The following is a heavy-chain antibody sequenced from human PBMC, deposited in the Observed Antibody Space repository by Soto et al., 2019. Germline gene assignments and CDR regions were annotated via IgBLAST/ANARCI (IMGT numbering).Heavy chain of an antibody. CDR3: ARGRPNYSSFDS. CDR2: VSSDGSST. J-gene: IGHJ4*02. Sequence: EVQLVESGGGLVQPGESLRLSCAASGFTFSSYWMHWIRQAPGKGLVWVSRVSSDGSSTVYANSVQGRLTISRDNAKNTLYLQMNSLSDEDTAVYYCARGRPNYSSFDSWGQGTLVTVSS. V-gene: IGHV3-74*01. D-gene: IGHD4-4*01. CDR1: GFTFSSYW.